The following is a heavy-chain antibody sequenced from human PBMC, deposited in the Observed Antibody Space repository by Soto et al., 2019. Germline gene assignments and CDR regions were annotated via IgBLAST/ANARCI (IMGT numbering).Heavy chain of an antibody. CDR3: AREAGYCSRTSCYRRAFDT. J-gene: IGHJ3*02. CDR2: INTDGGST. D-gene: IGHD2-2*01. Sequence: EVQLVESGGDLVQPGGSLRLSCAASGFTFSGHWMHWVRQVPGKGRVWVSRINTDGGSTSYADSVKGRFTISRDNAKNTLFLQMTGLRVDDTSVYYCAREAGYCSRTSCYRRAFDTWGQGTMVTVSS. CDR1: GFTFSGHW. V-gene: IGHV3-74*01.